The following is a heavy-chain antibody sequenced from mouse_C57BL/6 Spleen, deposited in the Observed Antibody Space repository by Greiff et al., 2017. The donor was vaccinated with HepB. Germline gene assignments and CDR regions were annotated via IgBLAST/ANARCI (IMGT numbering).Heavy chain of an antibody. J-gene: IGHJ3*01. V-gene: IGHV1-26*01. D-gene: IGHD2-3*01. CDR2: INPNNGGT. Sequence: EVQLQQSGPELVKPGASVKISCKASGYTFTDYYMNWVKQSHGKSLEWIGDINPNNGGTSYNQKFKGKATLTVDKSSSTAYMELRSLTSEDSAVYYCARGGFYDGYYFFAYWGQGTLVTVSA. CDR1: GYTFTDYY. CDR3: ARGGFYDGYYFFAY.